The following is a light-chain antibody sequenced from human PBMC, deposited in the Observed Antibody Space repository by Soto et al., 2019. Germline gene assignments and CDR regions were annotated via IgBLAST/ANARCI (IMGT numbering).Light chain of an antibody. J-gene: IGKJ5*01. CDR2: GAS. CDR1: QSVSASF. Sequence: EIVLTQSPGTLSLSPGETAALSCRASQSVSASFLAWYQQKPGQAPRLLISGASSRATGIPDRFSGSGSGTDFTLTISSLEPEDFAVYYCQHFSSSPYTFGQGTRLEI. CDR3: QHFSSSPYT. V-gene: IGKV3-20*01.